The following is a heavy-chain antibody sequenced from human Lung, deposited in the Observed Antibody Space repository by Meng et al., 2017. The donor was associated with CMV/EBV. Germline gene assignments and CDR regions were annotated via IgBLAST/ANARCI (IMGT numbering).Heavy chain of an antibody. V-gene: IGHV4-39*01. CDR3: ARHHHSPTFDY. CDR1: GGSISSSSYY. D-gene: IGHD1-14*01. J-gene: IGHJ4*02. Sequence: QLQLQGSGPGLVKPPGTLSFTCTVSGGSISSSSYYWAWIRQPPGEGLEWIGSVVYSGTTYYTSSLKSRVSISVDTSKNQFSLKLSSVTAADTAVYYCARHHHSPTFDYWGQGTLVTVSS. CDR2: VVYSGTT.